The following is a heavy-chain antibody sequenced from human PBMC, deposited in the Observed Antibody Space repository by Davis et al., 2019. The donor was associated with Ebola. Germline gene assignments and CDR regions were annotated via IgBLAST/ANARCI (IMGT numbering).Heavy chain of an antibody. J-gene: IGHJ4*02. V-gene: IGHV1-3*01. CDR2: INAGNGNT. Sequence: ASVKVSCKASGYTFTSYAMHWVRQAPGQRLEWMGWINAGNGNTKYSQKFQGRVTITRDTSASTVYMELRSLRSDDTAVYYCARDQVGAGQFDYWGQGTLVTVSS. CDR3: ARDQVGAGQFDY. D-gene: IGHD1-26*01. CDR1: GYTFTSYA.